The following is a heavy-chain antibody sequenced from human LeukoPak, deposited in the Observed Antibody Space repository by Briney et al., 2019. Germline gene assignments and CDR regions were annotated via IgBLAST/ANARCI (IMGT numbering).Heavy chain of an antibody. J-gene: IGHJ5*02. CDR2: IKEA. CDR3: AREAITIFGVVRTQTTYGPHRFDP. Sequence: GGSLRLSCAASSFTFSSYWMTWVRQAPGKGLEWMANIKEAVKGRFTISRDNSKNTLYLQMNSLRAEDTAVYYCAREAITIFGVVRTQTTYGPHRFDPWGQGTLVTVSS. D-gene: IGHD3-3*01. CDR1: SFTFSSYW. V-gene: IGHV3-7*01.